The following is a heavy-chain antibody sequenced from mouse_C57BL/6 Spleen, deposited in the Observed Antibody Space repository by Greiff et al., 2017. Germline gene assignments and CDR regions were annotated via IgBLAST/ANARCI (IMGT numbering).Heavy chain of an antibody. D-gene: IGHD2-12*01. CDR1: GYSFTGYY. Sequence: EVQRVESGPELVKPGASVKISCKASGYSFTGYYMNWVKQSPEKSLEWIGEINPSTGGTTYNQKFKAKATLTVDKSSSTAYMQLKSLTSEDSAVYYCARSDYIGAMDYWGQGTSVTVSS. V-gene: IGHV1-42*01. CDR3: ARSDYIGAMDY. J-gene: IGHJ4*01. CDR2: INPSTGGT.